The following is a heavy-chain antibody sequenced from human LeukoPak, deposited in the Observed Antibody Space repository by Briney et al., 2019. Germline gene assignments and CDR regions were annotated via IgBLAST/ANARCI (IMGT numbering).Heavy chain of an antibody. V-gene: IGHV3-30*02. Sequence: GGSLRLSCAASGFTFSSYWMHWVRQAPGKGLEWVAFIRYDGSNKYYADSVKGRFTISRDNSKNTLYLQMNSLRAEDTAVYYCAKDLSLTGRGGTYYYDSSVWLTTSYLDYWGQGTLVTVSS. CDR2: IRYDGSNK. CDR3: AKDLSLTGRGGTYYYDSSVWLTTSYLDY. D-gene: IGHD3-22*01. J-gene: IGHJ4*02. CDR1: GFTFSSYW.